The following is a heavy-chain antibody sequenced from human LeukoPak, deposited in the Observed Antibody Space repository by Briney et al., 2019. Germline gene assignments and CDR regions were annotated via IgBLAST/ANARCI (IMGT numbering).Heavy chain of an antibody. CDR3: ARGYYRLYYYYMDV. J-gene: IGHJ6*03. V-gene: IGHV4-34*01. Sequence: PSETLSLTCAVYGGSFSGYYWSWIRQPPGKGLEWIGEINHSGSTNYNPSLKSRATISVDTSKNQFSLKLSSVTAADTAVYYCARGYYRLYYYYMDVWGKGTTVTVSS. D-gene: IGHD1-26*01. CDR2: INHSGST. CDR1: GGSFSGYY.